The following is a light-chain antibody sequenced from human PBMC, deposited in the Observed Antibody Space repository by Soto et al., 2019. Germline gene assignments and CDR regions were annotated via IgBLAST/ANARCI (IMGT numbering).Light chain of an antibody. J-gene: IGLJ1*01. CDR2: DVS. Sequence: QSALTQPASVSGSPGQSITISCTGTSSDVGGYNYVSWYQQHPGKAPKLMIYDVSNRPSGVSNRFSGSKSGNTASLTISGLHAEDEADYYCSSYISSSTLYVFGTGTKVTVL. CDR3: SSYISSSTLYV. CDR1: SSDVGGYNY. V-gene: IGLV2-14*01.